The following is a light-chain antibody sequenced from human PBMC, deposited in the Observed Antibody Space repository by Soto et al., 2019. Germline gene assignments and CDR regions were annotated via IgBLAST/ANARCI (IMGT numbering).Light chain of an antibody. J-gene: IGKJ5*01. CDR3: QQRSNWPPT. CDR2: DAS. CDR1: QSVSSY. Sequence: EIVLTQSPATLSLSPGEIATLSCRASQSVSSYLAWYQQKPGQAPRLLIYDASNRATGIPARFSGSGSGTDFTLTISSLEPEDFAVYYCQQRSNWPPTLGQGTRLEIK. V-gene: IGKV3-11*01.